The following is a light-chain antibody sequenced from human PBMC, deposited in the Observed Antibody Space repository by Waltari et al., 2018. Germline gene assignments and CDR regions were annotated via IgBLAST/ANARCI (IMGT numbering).Light chain of an antibody. CDR3: QQYGSSPRT. CDR2: GAS. Sequence: EIVLTQSPGTLSLSPGERATLSCRSTQSVSSSYLAWYQQKHGQAPRLLSYGASSRATGIPDRFRGSGSGTDFTLTISRVEPEDVAGYDCQQYGSSPRTFGQGTKVEIK. J-gene: IGKJ1*01. CDR1: QSVSSSY. V-gene: IGKV3-20*01.